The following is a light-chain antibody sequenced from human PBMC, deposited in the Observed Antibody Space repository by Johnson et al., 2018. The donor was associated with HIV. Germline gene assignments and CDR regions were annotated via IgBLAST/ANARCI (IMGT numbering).Light chain of an antibody. CDR3: GTWDSSLSAYV. CDR2: DNN. CDR1: SSDMGNYA. Sequence: QSVLTQPPSVSAAPGQKVTISCSGSSSDMGNYAVSWYQQLPGTAPKLLIYDNNKRPSGIPDRFSGSKSVTSATLGITGLQTGDEADYYCGTWDSSLSAYVFGTGTKVTVL. J-gene: IGLJ1*01. V-gene: IGLV1-51*01.